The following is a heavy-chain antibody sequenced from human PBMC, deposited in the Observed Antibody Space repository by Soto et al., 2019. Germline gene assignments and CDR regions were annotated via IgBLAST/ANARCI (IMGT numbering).Heavy chain of an antibody. CDR3: ARASDYYDSSGPYHFPHPYFDY. CDR2: IYHSGST. J-gene: IGHJ4*02. CDR1: GGSISSGGYS. D-gene: IGHD3-22*01. Sequence: PSETLSLTCAVSGGSISSGGYSWSWIRQPPGKGLEWIGYIYHSGSTYYNPSLKSRVTISADRSKNQFSLKLSSVTAADTDVYYCARASDYYDSSGPYHFPHPYFDYWGQGPLVTVSS. V-gene: IGHV4-30-2*01.